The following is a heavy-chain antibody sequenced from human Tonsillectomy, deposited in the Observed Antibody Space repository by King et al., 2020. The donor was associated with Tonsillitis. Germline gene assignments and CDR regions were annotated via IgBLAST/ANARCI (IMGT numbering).Heavy chain of an antibody. CDR1: GFTFSTYP. CDR3: ARESLASEYSSGCYEPFEY. J-gene: IGHJ4*02. Sequence: VQLVESGGGVVQPGGFLRLSCAASGFTFSTYPMHWVRQAPGKGLEWVADISYDGSTKYYVDSLKGRFTISRDNSKNTLFLQMSSLRAEDTAVYYCARESLASEYSSGCYEPFEYWGQGTLVTVSS. V-gene: IGHV3-30*04. D-gene: IGHD6-25*01. CDR2: ISYDGSTK.